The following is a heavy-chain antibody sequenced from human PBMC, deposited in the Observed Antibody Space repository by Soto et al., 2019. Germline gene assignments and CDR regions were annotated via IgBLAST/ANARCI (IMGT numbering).Heavy chain of an antibody. V-gene: IGHV1-69*13. J-gene: IGHJ6*02. CDR3: ATRYCSSTSCYTRYYGMDV. CDR2: IIPIFGTA. CDR1: GGTFSSYA. Sequence: ASVKVSCKASGGTFSSYAISWVRQAPGQGLEWMGGIIPIFGTANYAQKFQGRVTITADESTSTAYMELSSLRSEDAAVYYCATRYCSSTSCYTRYYGMDVWGQGTTVTVSS. D-gene: IGHD2-2*02.